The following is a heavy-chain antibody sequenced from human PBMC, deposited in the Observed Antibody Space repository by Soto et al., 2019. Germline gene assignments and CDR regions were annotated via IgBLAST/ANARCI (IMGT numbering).Heavy chain of an antibody. CDR1: GFTFSSYA. J-gene: IGHJ6*02. CDR2: ISYDGSNK. CDR3: ARDTSFLLVVVMAV. V-gene: IGHV3-30-3*01. D-gene: IGHD2-15*01. Sequence: GGSLRLSCAASGFTFSSYAMHWVRQAPGKGLEWVAVISYDGSNKYYADSVKGRFTISRDNSKNTLYLQMNSLRAEDTAVYYCARDTSFLLVVVMAVRGQETTVTVSS.